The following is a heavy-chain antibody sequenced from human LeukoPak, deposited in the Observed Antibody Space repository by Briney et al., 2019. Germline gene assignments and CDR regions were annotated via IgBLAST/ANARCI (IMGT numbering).Heavy chain of an antibody. CDR2: IYYSGST. CDR3: ARLSKQQLVQYWFDP. J-gene: IGHJ5*02. V-gene: IGHV4-39*01. CDR1: GGSISSSSYY. Sequence: PSETLSLTCTVSGGSISSSSYYWGWIRQPPGKGLEWIGSIYYSGSTFYNPSLKGRVTISVDTSKNQFSLKLSSVTAADTAVYYCARLSKQQLVQYWFDPWGQGTLVTVSS. D-gene: IGHD6-13*01.